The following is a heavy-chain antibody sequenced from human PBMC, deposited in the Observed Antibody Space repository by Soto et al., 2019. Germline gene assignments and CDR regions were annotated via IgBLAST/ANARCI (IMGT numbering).Heavy chain of an antibody. CDR2: IRGSGGST. CDR1: GFTFSSYA. CDR3: AKDNGMDV. Sequence: EVQLLESGGGLVQPGGSLRLSGAASGFTFSSYAMSWVRQAPGKGLEWVSAIRGSGGSTYYADSVKGRFTISRDNSKKTLYLQMNSLRAEDMAVYYCAKDNGMDVWGQGTTVTVSS. V-gene: IGHV3-23*01. J-gene: IGHJ6*02.